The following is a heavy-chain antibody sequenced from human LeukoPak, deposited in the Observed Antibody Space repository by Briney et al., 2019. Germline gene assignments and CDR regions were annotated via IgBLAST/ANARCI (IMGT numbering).Heavy chain of an antibody. J-gene: IGHJ4*02. CDR3: ARAKPKNMVRGLIMRRESRYYFDY. CDR2: IKQDGSEE. V-gene: IGHV3-7*03. Sequence: GGSLRLSCAASGFTFNSYWMSWVRQAPGKGLEWVANIKQDGSEEYYVDSVKGRFIISRDNARNALYLQMNSLRAEDTAVYYCARAKPKNMVRGLIMRRESRYYFDYWGQGTLVTVSS. CDR1: GFTFNSYW. D-gene: IGHD3-10*01.